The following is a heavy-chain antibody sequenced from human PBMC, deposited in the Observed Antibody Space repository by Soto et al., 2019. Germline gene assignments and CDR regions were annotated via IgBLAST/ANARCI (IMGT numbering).Heavy chain of an antibody. CDR3: ARDPGTLNWFDP. J-gene: IGHJ5*02. D-gene: IGHD3-10*01. V-gene: IGHV3-48*02. Sequence: EVQLAESGGGWLRLGGSRRFPGAPLGFPFISFGLNWSAQPQGRGLEWVSYISSSSSTIYYADSVKGRFTISRDNAKNSLYLQMNSLRDEDTAVYYCARDPGTLNWFDPWGQGTLVTVSS. CDR2: ISSSSSTI. CDR1: GFPFISFG.